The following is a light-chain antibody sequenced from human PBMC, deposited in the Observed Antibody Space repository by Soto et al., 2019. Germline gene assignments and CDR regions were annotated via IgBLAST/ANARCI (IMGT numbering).Light chain of an antibody. CDR3: QQYGGSPMYT. Sequence: EIVLTQSPGTLSLSPGERATLSCRASQTVTRNYLAWYQQKPGQAPRLLIYAASSRATGIPDRFSGSGSGTDFTLTISRPEPEDSAVYYCQQYGGSPMYTFGQGTKLEIK. CDR1: QTVTRNY. CDR2: AAS. V-gene: IGKV3-20*01. J-gene: IGKJ2*01.